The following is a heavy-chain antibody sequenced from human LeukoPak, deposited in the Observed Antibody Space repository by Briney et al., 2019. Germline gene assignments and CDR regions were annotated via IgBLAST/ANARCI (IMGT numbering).Heavy chain of an antibody. Sequence: ASVKVSCKVSGYTLTELSMHWVRQAPGKGLEWMGGFDPEDGETIYAQKFQGRVTMTRDTPTSTAFMELSRLTSDDTALYYCARTNIAARRADFDYWGQGTVVTVSS. CDR2: FDPEDGET. V-gene: IGHV1-24*01. CDR1: GYTLTELS. CDR3: ARTNIAARRADFDY. D-gene: IGHD6-6*01. J-gene: IGHJ4*02.